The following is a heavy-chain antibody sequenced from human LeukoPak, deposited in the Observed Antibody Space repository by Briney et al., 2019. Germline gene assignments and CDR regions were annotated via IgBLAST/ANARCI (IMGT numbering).Heavy chain of an antibody. CDR2: IYYSGST. CDR1: GGSISSSSYY. CDR3: ARDEQWLDYYFDY. J-gene: IGHJ4*02. V-gene: IGHV4-39*07. Sequence: PSETLSLTCTVSGGSISSSSYYWGWIRQPPGKGLEWIGSIYYSGSTYYNPSLKSRVTISVDTSKNQFSLKLSSVTAADTAVYYCARDEQWLDYYFDYWGQGTLVTVSS. D-gene: IGHD6-19*01.